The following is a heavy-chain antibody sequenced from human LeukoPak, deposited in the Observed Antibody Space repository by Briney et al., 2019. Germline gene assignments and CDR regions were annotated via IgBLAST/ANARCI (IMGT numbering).Heavy chain of an antibody. J-gene: IGHJ4*02. V-gene: IGHV3-30-3*01. D-gene: IGHD5-24*01. CDR2: ISYDGSNK. Sequence: PGGSLRLSCTASGFTFSSYAMHWVRQAPGKGLEWVAVISYDGSNKYYADSVKGRFTISRDNSKNTLYLQMNSLRAEDTAVYYCARARSDGYNFFSFDYWGQGTLVTVSS. CDR3: ARARSDGYNFFSFDY. CDR1: GFTFSSYA.